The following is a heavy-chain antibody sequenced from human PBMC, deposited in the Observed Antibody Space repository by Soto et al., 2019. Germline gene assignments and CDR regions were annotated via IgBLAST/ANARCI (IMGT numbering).Heavy chain of an antibody. Sequence: LRLSCAASGFTFSSYLMHWVRQAPGKGLVWVSRINNDGTDTIYADFVKGRFTISRDNAKNTVFLEINSLRGDDTAVYYCAKSISGAFDYWGQGTLVTVSS. V-gene: IGHV3-74*01. CDR2: INNDGTDT. J-gene: IGHJ4*02. D-gene: IGHD1-26*01. CDR3: AKSISGAFDY. CDR1: GFTFSSYL.